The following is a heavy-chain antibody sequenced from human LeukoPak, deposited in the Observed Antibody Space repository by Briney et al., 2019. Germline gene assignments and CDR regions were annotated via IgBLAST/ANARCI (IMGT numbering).Heavy chain of an antibody. CDR2: ICYSGST. CDR3: ARVGKARGYFDL. CDR1: GGSISSGGYY. D-gene: IGHD3-10*01. J-gene: IGHJ2*01. Sequence: PSQTLSLTCTVSGGSISSGGYYWSCIRQHPGKGLEWIGYICYSGSTYYNPSLKSRVTISVDTSKNQFSLKLSSVTAADTAVYYCARVGKARGYFDLWGRGTLVTVSS. V-gene: IGHV4-31*03.